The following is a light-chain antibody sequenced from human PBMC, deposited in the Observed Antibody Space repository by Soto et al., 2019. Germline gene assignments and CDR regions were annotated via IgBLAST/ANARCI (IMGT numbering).Light chain of an antibody. CDR1: QSVSSSY. J-gene: IGKJ1*01. V-gene: IGKV3-20*01. Sequence: EIVMTQSPGTLSLSLGERATLSCRASQSVSSSYLAWYQQKPGQAPRLLIYGASSRATGIPDRFSGSGSGTDFTLTISRLEPEDFAVYYCQQYGSLSWTFGQGTKVDNK. CDR3: QQYGSLSWT. CDR2: GAS.